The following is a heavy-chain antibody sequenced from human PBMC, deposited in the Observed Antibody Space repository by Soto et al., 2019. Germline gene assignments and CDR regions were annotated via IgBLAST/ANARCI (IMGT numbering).Heavy chain of an antibody. J-gene: IGHJ6*03. CDR1: GFTFSSYA. Sequence: EVQLLESGGGLVQPGGSLRLSCAASGFTFSSYAMNWVRQAPGKGLEWVSAISGSGDSTYYADSVKGRFTISRDNSNNPLYLQMNSLRAEDTAVYYCAKDPLVSGQARYMGVWGKGTTVTVSS. CDR3: AKDPLVSGQARYMGV. V-gene: IGHV3-23*01. CDR2: ISGSGDST. D-gene: IGHD1-26*01.